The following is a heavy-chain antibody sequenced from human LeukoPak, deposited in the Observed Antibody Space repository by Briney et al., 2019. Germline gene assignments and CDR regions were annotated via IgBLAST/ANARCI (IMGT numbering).Heavy chain of an antibody. CDR2: IYYSGST. CDR1: GGSISSGDYY. Sequence: SETLSLTCTVSGGSISSGDYYWSWIRQPPGKGLEWIGYIYYSGSTYYNPSLKSRVTISVDTSKNQFSLKLSSVTAADTAVYYCARGFWSGYYVGSFDPWGQGTLVTVSS. J-gene: IGHJ5*02. V-gene: IGHV4-30-4*08. CDR3: ARGFWSGYYVGSFDP. D-gene: IGHD3-3*01.